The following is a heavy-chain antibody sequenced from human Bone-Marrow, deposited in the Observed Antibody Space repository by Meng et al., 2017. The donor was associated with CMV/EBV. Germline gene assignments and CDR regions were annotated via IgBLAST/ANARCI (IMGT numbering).Heavy chain of an antibody. Sequence: ASVKVSCKASGYTFTSYDINWVRQATGQGLEWMGWMNPNSGNTGYAQKFQGRVTITRNTSISTAYMELSSLRSEDTAVYYCARGVVVPGWFDPWGQGTLVTFSS. CDR2: MNPNSGNT. D-gene: IGHD2-2*01. CDR1: GYTFTSYD. CDR3: ARGVVVPGWFDP. J-gene: IGHJ5*02. V-gene: IGHV1-8*03.